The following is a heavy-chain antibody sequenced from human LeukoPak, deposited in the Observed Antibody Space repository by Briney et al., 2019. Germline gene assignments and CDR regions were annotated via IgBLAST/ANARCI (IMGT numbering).Heavy chain of an antibody. CDR1: GFTFSSYA. V-gene: IGHV3-23*01. CDR3: AKDRYDYVWGSYRYYFDY. J-gene: IGHJ4*02. Sequence: GGSLRLSCAASGFTFSSYAMSWIRQAPGKGLEWVSAISGSGGSTYYADSVKGRFTISRDNSKNTLYLQMNSLRAEDTAVYYCAKDRYDYVWGSYRYYFDYWGQGTLVTVSS. CDR2: ISGSGGST. D-gene: IGHD3-16*02.